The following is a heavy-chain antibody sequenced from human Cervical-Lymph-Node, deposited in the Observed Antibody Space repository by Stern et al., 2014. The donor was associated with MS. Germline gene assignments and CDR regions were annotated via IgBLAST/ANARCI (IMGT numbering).Heavy chain of an antibody. J-gene: IGHJ4*02. CDR3: ASQYQVLYFDS. CDR2: IAFDGSDK. D-gene: IGHD2-2*01. V-gene: IGHV3-30*03. Sequence: VQLVESGGGVVQPGRSLRLSCAASGFRFRNFDIHWVRQAPGNGMEGMPVIAFDGSDKHFADCVMGRCTFSRDVVENTLYLQINSLRGEYTAVYYCASQYQVLYFDSWGQGTLVTVSS. CDR1: GFRFRNFD.